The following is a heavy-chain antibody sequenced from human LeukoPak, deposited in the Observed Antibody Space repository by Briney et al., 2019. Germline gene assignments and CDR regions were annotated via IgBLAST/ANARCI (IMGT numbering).Heavy chain of an antibody. CDR3: ARVNPPYYDILTGYYGGYYFDY. J-gene: IGHJ4*02. CDR2: INQDGSEK. Sequence: PXGSLRLSCAASGFTFSGYWMSWVRQAPGKGLEWVANINQDGSEKYYVDSVKGRFTISRDNAKNSLHLQMNSLRAEDTAVYYCARVNPPYYDILTGYYGGYYFDYWGQGTLVTVSS. D-gene: IGHD3-9*01. V-gene: IGHV3-7*03. CDR1: GFTFSGYW.